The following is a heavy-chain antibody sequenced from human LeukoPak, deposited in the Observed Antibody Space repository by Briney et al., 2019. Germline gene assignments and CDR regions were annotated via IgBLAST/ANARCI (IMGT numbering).Heavy chain of an antibody. V-gene: IGHV4-4*07. D-gene: IGHD5-18*01. CDR1: GDSISGYY. CDR2: IYPSGST. J-gene: IGHJ4*02. CDR3: ARERGYSYGSYFDY. Sequence: SETLSLTCIVSGDSISGYYWSWIRQPAGKGLEWIGRIYPSGSTNYNPSLKSRVTMSVDTSKNQFSLKLSSVTAADTAVYYCARERGYSYGSYFDYWGQGTLVTVSS.